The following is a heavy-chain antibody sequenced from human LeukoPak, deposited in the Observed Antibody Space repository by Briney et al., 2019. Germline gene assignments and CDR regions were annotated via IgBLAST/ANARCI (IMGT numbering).Heavy chain of an antibody. J-gene: IGHJ4*02. CDR1: GGTFSSYA. CDR3: ARAAEWDGYNYFDY. Sequence: GASVKVSCKASGGTFSSYAISWVRQAPGQGLEWMGGIIPIFGTANYAQKFQGRVTITADESTSTAYMELSSLRSEDTAVYYCARAAEWDGYNYFDYWGQGTLVTVSS. V-gene: IGHV1-69*01. D-gene: IGHD5-24*01. CDR2: IIPIFGTA.